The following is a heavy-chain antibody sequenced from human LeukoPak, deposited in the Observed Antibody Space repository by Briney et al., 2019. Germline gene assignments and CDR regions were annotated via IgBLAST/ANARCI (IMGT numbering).Heavy chain of an antibody. V-gene: IGHV4-4*07. J-gene: IGHJ4*02. CDR1: GGSISSPY. CDR3: ARDLPMTY. CDR2: IHTSGTT. Sequence: SETLSLTCTVSGGSISSPYWSWIRQPAGKGLEWIGSIHTSGTTNYNPSLKSRVTMSIDTSKNQFSLNLNSETAADTAVYYCARDLPMTYWGQGTLVTVSS.